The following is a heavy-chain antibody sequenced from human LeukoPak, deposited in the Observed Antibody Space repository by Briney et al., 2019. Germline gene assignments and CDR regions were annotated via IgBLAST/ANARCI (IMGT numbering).Heavy chain of an antibody. J-gene: IGHJ4*02. D-gene: IGHD6-13*01. CDR1: GYTFTSYD. CDR3: ATPGGSSWQPYYFDY. V-gene: IGHV1-2*02. CDR2: INPNSGGT. Sequence: GASVKVSCKASGYTFTSYDINWMRQATGQGLEWMGWINPNSGGTNYAQKFQGRVTMTRDTSISTAYMELSRLRSDDTAVYYCATPGGSSWQPYYFDYWGQGTLVTVSS.